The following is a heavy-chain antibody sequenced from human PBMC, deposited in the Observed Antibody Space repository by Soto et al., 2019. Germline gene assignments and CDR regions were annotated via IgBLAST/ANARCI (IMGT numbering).Heavy chain of an antibody. CDR3: ARDPDPEYSSSSLYYYYGMDV. Sequence: PSQTLSLTCAISGDSVSSNSAAWNWIRQSPSRGLEWLGRTYYRSKWYNDYAVSVKSRITINPDTSKNQFSLQLNSVTPEDTAVYYCARDPDPEYSSSSLYYYYGMDVWGQGTTVTVSS. V-gene: IGHV6-1*01. J-gene: IGHJ6*02. D-gene: IGHD6-6*01. CDR1: GDSVSSNSAA. CDR2: TYYRSKWYN.